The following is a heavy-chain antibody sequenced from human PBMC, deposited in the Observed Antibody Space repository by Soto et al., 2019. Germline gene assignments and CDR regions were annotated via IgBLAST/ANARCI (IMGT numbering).Heavy chain of an antibody. V-gene: IGHV3-23*01. D-gene: IGHD6-13*01. CDR2: ISGSGGST. CDR1: GFTFSSYA. J-gene: IGHJ5*02. CDR3: AKDKAGTRWYNGFDP. Sequence: EVQLLESGGGLVQPGGSLRLSCAASGFTFSSYAMSWVRQAPGKGLEWVSAISGSGGSTYYADSVKGRFTISRDNSKNTLYLQMISLRAEDTAVYYCAKDKAGTRWYNGFDPWGQGTMVTVSS.